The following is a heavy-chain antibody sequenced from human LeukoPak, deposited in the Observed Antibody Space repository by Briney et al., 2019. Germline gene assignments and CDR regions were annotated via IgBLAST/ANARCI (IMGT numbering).Heavy chain of an antibody. J-gene: IGHJ3*02. Sequence: SETLSLTCTVSGDSFSSHYWTWIRQPPAKGLDWIGYISYIGSTNYNPSLKSRVTISIDTSKNQFSLKLSSVTAADTAVYYCARDLVTVTKGFDIWGQGTMVSVSS. V-gene: IGHV4-59*11. CDR3: ARDLVTVTKGFDI. D-gene: IGHD4-17*01. CDR2: ISYIGST. CDR1: GDSFSSHY.